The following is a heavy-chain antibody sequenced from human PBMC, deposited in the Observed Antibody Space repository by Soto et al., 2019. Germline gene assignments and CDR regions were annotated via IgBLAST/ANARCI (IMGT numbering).Heavy chain of an antibody. CDR3: ARHYLTRGIDY. V-gene: IGHV4-39*01. Sequence: SETLSLTCTVSGGSISSSSYYWGWIRQPPGKGLEWIGSIYYSGSTYYNPSLKSRVTISVDTSKNQFSLKPSSVTAADTAVYYCARHYLTRGIDYWGQGTLVTVSS. D-gene: IGHD3-16*01. CDR2: IYYSGST. J-gene: IGHJ4*02. CDR1: GGSISSSSYY.